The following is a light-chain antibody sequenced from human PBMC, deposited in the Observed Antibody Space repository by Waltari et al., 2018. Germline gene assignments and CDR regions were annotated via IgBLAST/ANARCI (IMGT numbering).Light chain of an antibody. CDR3: QQRNTWPRT. V-gene: IGKV3-11*01. CDR1: QSVGTS. Sequence: EIFLTQSPATLPVSAGERAALSCRASQSVGTSLAWYQHRTGQAPRLLLYDASKRAAGIPARFSGSGSGTDFTLAIDTLEPEDFAVYYCQQRNTWPRTFGQGTKVEI. CDR2: DAS. J-gene: IGKJ1*01.